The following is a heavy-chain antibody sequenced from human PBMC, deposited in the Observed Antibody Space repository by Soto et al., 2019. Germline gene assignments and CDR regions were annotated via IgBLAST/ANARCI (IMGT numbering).Heavy chain of an antibody. Sequence: VASVKVSGKASGYTCTIYGISLLLQAPGQVLEWMGGISAYNGNTNYAQKLQGRVTMTTDTSTSTAYMELRSLRSDDTAVYYCAQGPQGYLKRGYSGYDRGAAFDIWGQGTMVTVSS. CDR3: AQGPQGYLKRGYSGYDRGAAFDI. V-gene: IGHV1-18*04. J-gene: IGHJ3*02. CDR1: GYTCTIYG. CDR2: ISAYNGNT. D-gene: IGHD5-12*01.